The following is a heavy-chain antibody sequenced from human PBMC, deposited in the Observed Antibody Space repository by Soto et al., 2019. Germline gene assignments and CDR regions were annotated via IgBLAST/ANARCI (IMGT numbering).Heavy chain of an antibody. D-gene: IGHD6-6*01. J-gene: IGHJ5*02. Sequence: TSETLSLTCAVSGGSISSGGYSWSWIRQPPGKGLEWIGYIYHSGSTYYNPSLKSRVTISVDRSKNQFSLKLSSVTAADTAVYYCARVGRGSSSSPYNWFEPWGQGTLVTVSS. CDR3: ARVGRGSSSSPYNWFEP. CDR1: GGSISSGGYS. V-gene: IGHV4-30-2*01. CDR2: IYHSGST.